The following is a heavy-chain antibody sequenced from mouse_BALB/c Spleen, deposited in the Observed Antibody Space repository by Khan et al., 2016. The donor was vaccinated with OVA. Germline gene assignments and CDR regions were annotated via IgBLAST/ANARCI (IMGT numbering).Heavy chain of an antibody. D-gene: IGHD1-1*01. CDR1: GYSFTDYT. Sequence: EVQLQQSGPELVKPGASMKISCKASGYSFTDYTMNWVKQSHGKNLEWIGLINPYNGFTSYNQKFKGKATLTVDKSSSTAYMELLSLTSEDSAVYCGARGNYYGSNSWFAYWGQGTLVTVSA. CDR3: ARGNYYGSNSWFAY. V-gene: IGHV1-26*01. CDR2: INPYNGFT. J-gene: IGHJ3*01.